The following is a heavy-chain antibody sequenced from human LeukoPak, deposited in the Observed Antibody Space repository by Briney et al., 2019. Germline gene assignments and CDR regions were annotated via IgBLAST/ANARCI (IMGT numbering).Heavy chain of an antibody. V-gene: IGHV1-18*01. CDR1: GYTFTSYG. Sequence: ASVKVSCKASGYTFTSYGISWVRQAPGQGLEWMGWISAHNGNTNYAQKLQGRVTMTTDTSTSTAYMELRSLRSDDTAVYFCARDPLKLPNRGNAFDIWGQGTMVTVSS. CDR3: ARDPLKLPNRGNAFDI. J-gene: IGHJ3*02. CDR2: ISAHNGNT. D-gene: IGHD7-27*01.